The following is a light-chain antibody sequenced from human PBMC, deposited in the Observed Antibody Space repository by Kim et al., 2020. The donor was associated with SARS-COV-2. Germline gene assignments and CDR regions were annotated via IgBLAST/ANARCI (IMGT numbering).Light chain of an antibody. V-gene: IGKV3-11*01. CDR1: QSVSSY. CDR3: DKRRKSPPIT. Sequence: EIVLTQSPATLSLSPGERATLSCRASQSVSSYLAWYQHKPGQAPRLLIYDASNRATGIPARFSGSGSGTDFTLTISSLQPEDFAVYYCDKRRKSPPITFGQGTRLEIK. CDR2: DAS. J-gene: IGKJ5*01.